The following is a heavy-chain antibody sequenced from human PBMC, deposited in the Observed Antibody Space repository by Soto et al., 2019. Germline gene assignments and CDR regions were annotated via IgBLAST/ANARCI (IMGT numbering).Heavy chain of an antibody. CDR1: GYSFTNYG. CDR3: ARDRGLAPPVAGNTHYYYDMDV. CDR2: ISAFNGNT. V-gene: IGHV1-18*01. Sequence: QDQLVQSGAEVKKPGASVTVSCKASGYSFTNYGITWVRQAPGQGLEWMGWISAFNGNTHYAQKLQGRVTMTTDAATSLAYMELRGLRADGTAVYYCARDRGLAPPVAGNTHYYYDMDVWCKGTTVIVSS. D-gene: IGHD6-19*01. J-gene: IGHJ6*03.